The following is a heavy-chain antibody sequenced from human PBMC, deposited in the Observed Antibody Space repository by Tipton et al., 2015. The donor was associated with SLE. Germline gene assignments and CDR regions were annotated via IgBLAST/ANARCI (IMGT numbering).Heavy chain of an antibody. CDR1: GGPISGYY. CDR3: ANDYGGSRGYDNCFDP. D-gene: IGHD5-12*01. CDR2: IHSSGST. Sequence: TLSLTCTVSGGPISGYYWSWIRQPPGKGLEWIAYIHSSGSTNYNPSLKSRVTISADTSKNQFSLKVSSVTAADSAVYYCANDYGGSRGYDNCFDPWGQGILVTVSS. J-gene: IGHJ5*02. V-gene: IGHV4-59*01.